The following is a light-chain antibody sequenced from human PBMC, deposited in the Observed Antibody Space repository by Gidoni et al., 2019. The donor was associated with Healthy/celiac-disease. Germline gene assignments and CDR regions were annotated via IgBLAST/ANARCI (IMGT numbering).Light chain of an antibody. CDR1: QRISSY. J-gene: IGKJ2*01. V-gene: IGKV1-39*01. CDR2: AAS. Sequence: DIQMTQSPSSLSASVGDRVIITCRASQRISSYLNWYQQKPGKAPKLLIYAASSLQSGVPSRFSGSGSGTDFTLTISSLQPEDFATYYCQQSYSTPPTFGQGTKLEIK. CDR3: QQSYSTPPT.